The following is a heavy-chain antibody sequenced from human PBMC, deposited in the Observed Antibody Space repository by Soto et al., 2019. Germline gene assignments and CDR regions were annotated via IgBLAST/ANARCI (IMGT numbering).Heavy chain of an antibody. CDR2: IYYSGST. Sequence: SETLSLTCTVSGGSISSSSYYWGWIRQPPGKGLEWIGSIYYSGSTYYNPSLKSRVTISVDTSKNQFSLKLSSVTAADTAVYYCARQTSYYYYYMDVWGKGTTVTVSS. V-gene: IGHV4-39*01. CDR1: GGSISSSSYY. J-gene: IGHJ6*03. CDR3: ARQTSYYYYYMDV.